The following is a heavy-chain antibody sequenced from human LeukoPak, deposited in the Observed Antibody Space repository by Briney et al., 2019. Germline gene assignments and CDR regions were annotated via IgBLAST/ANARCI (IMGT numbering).Heavy chain of an antibody. CDR1: GFTFSSYA. CDR3: ARDEYSSGWVSF. V-gene: IGHV3-20*04. CDR2: INWNGGST. Sequence: GGSLRLSCAASGFTFSSYAMNWVRQAPGKGLEWVSGINWNGGSTGYADSVKGRFTISRDNAKNSLYLQMNSLRAEDTALYYCARDEYSSGWVSFWGQGTLVTVSS. D-gene: IGHD6-19*01. J-gene: IGHJ4*02.